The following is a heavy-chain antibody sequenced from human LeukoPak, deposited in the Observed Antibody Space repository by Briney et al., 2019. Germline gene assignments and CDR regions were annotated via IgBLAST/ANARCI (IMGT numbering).Heavy chain of an antibody. J-gene: IGHJ4*02. CDR2: IRYDGSNK. V-gene: IGHV3-30*02. D-gene: IGHD3-10*01. CDR3: AKDLEDARLLWFGELPYLTGYDY. CDR1: GFTFSSYG. Sequence: GGSLRLSCSASGFTFSSYGMHWVRQAPGKGLEWVAFIRYDGSNKYYADSVKGRFTISRDNSKNTLYLQMNSLRAEDTAVYYCAKDLEDARLLWFGELPYLTGYDYWGQGTLVTVSS.